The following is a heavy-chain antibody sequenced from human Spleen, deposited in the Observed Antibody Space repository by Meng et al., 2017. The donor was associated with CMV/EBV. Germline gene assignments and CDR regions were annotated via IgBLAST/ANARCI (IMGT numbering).Heavy chain of an antibody. Sequence: GESLKISCNASGFTFGEYAMSWVRQAPGKGLEWVAVISYDGSNKYYADSVKGRFTISRDNSKNTLYLQMNSLRAEDTAVYYCAREWGYCSSTSCTGAFDIWGQGTMVTVSS. CDR3: AREWGYCSSTSCTGAFDI. D-gene: IGHD2-2*01. CDR2: ISYDGSNK. J-gene: IGHJ3*02. CDR1: GFTFGEYA. V-gene: IGHV3-30-3*01.